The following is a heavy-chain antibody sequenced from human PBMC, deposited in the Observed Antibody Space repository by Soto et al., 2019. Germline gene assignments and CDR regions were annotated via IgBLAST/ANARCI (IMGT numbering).Heavy chain of an antibody. J-gene: IGHJ4*02. CDR1: GGSIISYY. V-gene: IGHV4-59*08. Sequence: PSETLSLTCTVSGGSIISYYWSWIRQPPGKGLEWIGYIYDSGSTSYNPSLKSRVTISVDTSKNQFSLKLSSVTATDTAVYYCASQHYYDSSGYYVVYWGQGTLVTVSS. CDR2: IYDSGST. CDR3: ASQHYYDSSGYYVVY. D-gene: IGHD3-22*01.